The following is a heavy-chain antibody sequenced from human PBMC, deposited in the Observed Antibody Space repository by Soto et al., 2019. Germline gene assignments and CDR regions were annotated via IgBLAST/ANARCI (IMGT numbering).Heavy chain of an antibody. CDR3: ARDPAP. Sequence: SETLSLTCTVSGGSVSSGSYYWSWIRQPPGKGLEWIGYIYYSVSTNYNPSLKSRVTISVDTSKNQFSLKLTSVTAADTAVYYCARDPAPWGQGTLLTVSS. CDR2: IYYSVST. V-gene: IGHV4-61*01. CDR1: GGSVSSGSYY. J-gene: IGHJ5*02.